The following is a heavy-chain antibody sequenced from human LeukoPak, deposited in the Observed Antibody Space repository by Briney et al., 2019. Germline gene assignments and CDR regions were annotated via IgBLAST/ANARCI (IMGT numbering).Heavy chain of an antibody. CDR2: INSDGTTT. V-gene: IGHV3-74*01. CDR3: ARDEKSPGMDV. CDR1: GFTFSSDW. J-gene: IGHJ6*02. Sequence: TGGSLRLSCAASGFTFSSDWMHWVRQDPGKGLVWVSRINSDGTTTNYADSVKGRFTISRDNAKNTLYLQMNSLRAEDTAVYYCARDEKSPGMDVWGQGTTVTVSS.